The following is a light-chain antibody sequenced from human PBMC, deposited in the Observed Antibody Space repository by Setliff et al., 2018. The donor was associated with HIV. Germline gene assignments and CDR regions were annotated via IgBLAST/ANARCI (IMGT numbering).Light chain of an antibody. J-gene: IGKJ5*01. CDR2: ETS. CDR3: QLYGSSPLIT. V-gene: IGKV3D-20*01. CDR1: QSVNSKY. Sequence: VLTQSPATLSLSPGERATLSCGASQSVNSKYLAWYQEKPGLAPRLLIYETSSRATGIPDRFSGSGSGTDFTLTISRLEPEDFAVYYCQLYGSSPLITFGQGTRLEIK.